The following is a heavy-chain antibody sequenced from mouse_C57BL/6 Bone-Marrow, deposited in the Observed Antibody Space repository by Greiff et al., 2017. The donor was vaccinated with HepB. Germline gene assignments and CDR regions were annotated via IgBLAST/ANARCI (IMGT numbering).Heavy chain of an antibody. CDR1: GFTFSSYA. V-gene: IGHV5-9-1*02. CDR2: ISSGGDYI. Sequence: EVNVVESGEGLVKPGGSLKLSCAASGFTFSSYAMSWVRQTPEKRLEWVAYISSGGDYIYYADTVKGRFTISRDNARNTLYLQMSSLKSEDTAMYYCTRYLIYYYGSSYGYFDVWGTGTTVTVSS. CDR3: TRYLIYYYGSSYGYFDV. D-gene: IGHD1-1*01. J-gene: IGHJ1*03.